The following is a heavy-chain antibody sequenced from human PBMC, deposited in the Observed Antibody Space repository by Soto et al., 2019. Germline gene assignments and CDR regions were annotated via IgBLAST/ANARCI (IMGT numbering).Heavy chain of an antibody. J-gene: IGHJ6*02. CDR3: AKWEGLGSDYYYYGMDV. CDR1: GGSISSGGYY. Sequence: PSETLSLTCTVSGGSISSGGYYWTWIRQHPGKGLEWIAYIYHSGYTFYNPSLKSRVTMSVDTSKNQFSLKLRSVTAADTAVYYCAKWEGLGSDYYYYGMDVWGQGTPVTVSS. CDR2: IYHSGYT. D-gene: IGHD1-26*01. V-gene: IGHV4-31*03.